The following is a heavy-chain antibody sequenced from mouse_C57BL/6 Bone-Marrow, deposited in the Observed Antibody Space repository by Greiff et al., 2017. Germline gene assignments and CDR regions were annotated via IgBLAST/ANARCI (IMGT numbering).Heavy chain of an antibody. D-gene: IGHD1-1*01. CDR3: ANLYGSSYGFAY. CDR2: ISNGGGST. CDR1: GFTFSDYY. V-gene: IGHV5-12*01. J-gene: IGHJ3*01. Sequence: EVKVVESGGGLVQPGGSLKLSCAASGFTFSDYYMYWVRQTPEKRLEWVAYISNGGGSTYYPDTVKGRFTISRDNAKNTLYLQMSRLKSEDTAMYYCANLYGSSYGFAYWGQGTLVTVSA.